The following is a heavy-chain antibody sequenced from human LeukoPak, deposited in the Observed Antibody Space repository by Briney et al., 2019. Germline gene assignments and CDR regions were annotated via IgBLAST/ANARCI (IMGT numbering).Heavy chain of an antibody. D-gene: IGHD4-23*01. V-gene: IGHV4-30-4*01. Sequence: SETLSLTCTVSGGSISSGDYYWGWIRQPPGKGLEWIGYIYYSGSTYYNPSLKSRVTISVDTSKNQFSLKLSSVTAADTAVYYCARDLLNEGNHLDYWGQGTLVTVSS. CDR2: IYYSGST. J-gene: IGHJ4*02. CDR1: GGSISSGDYY. CDR3: ARDLLNEGNHLDY.